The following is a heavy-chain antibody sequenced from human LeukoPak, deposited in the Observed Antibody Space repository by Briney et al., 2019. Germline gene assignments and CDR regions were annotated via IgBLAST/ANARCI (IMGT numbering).Heavy chain of an antibody. CDR1: GGSISSGGYY. V-gene: IGHV4-31*03. D-gene: IGHD3-9*01. J-gene: IGHJ4*02. CDR2: IYYSGST. Sequence: SQTLSLTCTVSGGSISSGGYYWSWIRQHPGKGLEWIGYIYYSGSTYYNPSLKSRVTISVDTSKNQFSLKLSSVTAADTAVYYCARGPSTFDILTGYYYLAYWGQGTLVTVSS. CDR3: ARGPSTFDILTGYYYLAY.